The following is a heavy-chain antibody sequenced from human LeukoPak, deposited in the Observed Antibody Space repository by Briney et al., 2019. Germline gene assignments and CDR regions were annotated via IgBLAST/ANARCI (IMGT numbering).Heavy chain of an antibody. J-gene: IGHJ3*02. CDR1: GFTVSSHY. V-gene: IGHV3-53*01. Sequence: GGSLRLSCVASGFTVSSHYMSWVRQAPGKGLEWVSVIYSGGSTYYADSVKGRFTISRDNSKNTLYLQMNSLRAEDTAVYYCARDPTVTNFHDAFDIWGQGTLVTVSS. CDR2: IYSGGST. CDR3: ARDPTVTNFHDAFDI. D-gene: IGHD4-17*01.